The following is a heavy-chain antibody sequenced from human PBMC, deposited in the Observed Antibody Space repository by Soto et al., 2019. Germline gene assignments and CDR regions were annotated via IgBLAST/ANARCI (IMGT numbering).Heavy chain of an antibody. D-gene: IGHD2-21*01. CDR2: INHSGST. CDR1: GGSFSGYY. CDR3: ARDKIPGLFDY. V-gene: IGHV4-34*01. J-gene: IGHJ4*02. Sequence: SETLSLTCAVYGGSFSGYYWTWIRQPPGTGLEWIGEINHSGSTNYNPSLKSRVTISVDTSKNQFSLKLTSVTAAETAVYYCARDKIPGLFDYWGQGTLVTVSS.